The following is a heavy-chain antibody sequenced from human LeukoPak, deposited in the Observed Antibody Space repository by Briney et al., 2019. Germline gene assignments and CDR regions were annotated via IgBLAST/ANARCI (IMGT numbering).Heavy chain of an antibody. CDR2: IYPGGSDT. CDR3: ARQYYDYVWGSYRHLDY. Sequence: GESLKTSRKGSGYSFTSYWNGWGRQMPGKGLEWVGIIYPGGSDTRYSTSFQGQVTISADMSISTAYPQYSRLKASDTAMYYCARQYYDYVWGSYRHLDYWGQGTLVTVSS. J-gene: IGHJ4*02. CDR1: GYSFTSYW. D-gene: IGHD3-16*02. V-gene: IGHV5-51*01.